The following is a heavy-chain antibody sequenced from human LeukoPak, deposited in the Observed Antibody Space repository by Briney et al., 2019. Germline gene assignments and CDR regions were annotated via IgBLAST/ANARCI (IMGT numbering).Heavy chain of an antibody. Sequence: SETLSLTCTVSGGSISSYYWSWIRQPAGKGLEWIGRIYTSGSTNYNPSLKSRVTMSVDTSKNQFSLKLSSVTAADTAVYYRARDLGYRLSSHNWFDPWGQGTLVTVSS. CDR1: GGSISSYY. V-gene: IGHV4-4*07. J-gene: IGHJ5*02. CDR2: IYTSGST. D-gene: IGHD3-16*01. CDR3: ARDLGYRLSSHNWFDP.